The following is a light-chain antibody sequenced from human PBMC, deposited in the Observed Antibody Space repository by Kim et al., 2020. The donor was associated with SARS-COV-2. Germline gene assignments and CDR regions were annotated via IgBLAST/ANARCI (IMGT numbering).Light chain of an antibody. CDR2: GAS. J-gene: IGKJ4*01. Sequence: EILLTQSPGTLSLSPGEGATLSCRASQSLSSSYVAWYQQKPGQAPRLLIYGASTRATGIPDRFRGSGSGTDFTLTISRLEPEDFAVYYCQQYGTFFAGGTKVDIK. V-gene: IGKV3-20*01. CDR1: QSLSSSY. CDR3: QQYGTF.